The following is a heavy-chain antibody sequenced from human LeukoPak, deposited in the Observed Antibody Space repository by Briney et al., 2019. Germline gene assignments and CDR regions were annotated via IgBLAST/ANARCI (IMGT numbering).Heavy chain of an antibody. CDR1: GFTFRSYG. CDR3: ARANNWDNLDY. Sequence: GGSLRLSCAASGFTFRSYGMHWVRQAPGKGLEWVAVISYDGSNKYYADSVKGRFTISRDNSKNTLYLQMNSLRAEDTAVYYCARANNWDNLDYWGQGTLVTVSS. J-gene: IGHJ4*02. CDR2: ISYDGSNK. D-gene: IGHD1/OR15-1a*01. V-gene: IGHV3-30*03.